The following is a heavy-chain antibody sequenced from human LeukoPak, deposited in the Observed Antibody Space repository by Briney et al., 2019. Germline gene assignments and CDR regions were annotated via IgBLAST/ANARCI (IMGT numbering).Heavy chain of an antibody. Sequence: GGSLRLSCAASGFTFSSYAMSWVRQAPGKGLEWVSYISSSGSTIYYADSVKGRFTISRDNAKNSLYLQMNSLRAEDTAVYYCARVGRWLQFGSAFDIWGQGTMVTVSS. CDR1: GFTFSSYA. D-gene: IGHD5-24*01. J-gene: IGHJ3*02. V-gene: IGHV3-48*03. CDR3: ARVGRWLQFGSAFDI. CDR2: ISSSGSTI.